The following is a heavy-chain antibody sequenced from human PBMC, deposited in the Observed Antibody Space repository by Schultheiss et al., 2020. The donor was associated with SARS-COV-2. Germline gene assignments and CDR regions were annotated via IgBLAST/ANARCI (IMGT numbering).Heavy chain of an antibody. J-gene: IGHJ4*02. CDR1: GFSLSTSGVG. CDR2: IYWNDDK. CDR3: ARMGLYSSSSYFDY. Sequence: SGPTLVKPTQTLTLTCTFSGFSLSTSGVGVGWIRRPPGKALEWLALIYWNDDKRYSPSLKSRLTITKDTSKNQVVLTMTNMDPVDTATYYCARMGLYSSSSYFDYWGQGTLVTVSS. V-gene: IGHV2-5*01. D-gene: IGHD6-6*01.